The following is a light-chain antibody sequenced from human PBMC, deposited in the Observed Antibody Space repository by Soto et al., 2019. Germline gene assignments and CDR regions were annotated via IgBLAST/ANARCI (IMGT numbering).Light chain of an antibody. CDR3: QQRRIWLT. CDR1: QSVSNF. CDR2: DAS. J-gene: IGKJ4*01. V-gene: IGKV3-11*01. Sequence: PGARATLSCRASQSVSNFLAWYQQKPGQAPRLLIRDASTRAAGIPARFSGSGSGTDFTLTINSLEPEDVALYYCQQRRIWLTFGGGTKVEIE.